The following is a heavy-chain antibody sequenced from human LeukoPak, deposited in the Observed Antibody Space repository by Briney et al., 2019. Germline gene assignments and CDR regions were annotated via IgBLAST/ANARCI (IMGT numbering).Heavy chain of an antibody. D-gene: IGHD3-16*01. CDR1: GFTSSSHW. Sequence: GGSLRLSCAASGFTSSSHWMSWVRQAPGKGLEWVANIKQDGSDKNYVGSVKGRFTISRDNDKNSLYLQMNSLRAEDTAVYYCARNGGNFDYWGQGTLVTVSS. J-gene: IGHJ4*02. CDR2: IKQDGSDK. V-gene: IGHV3-7*02. CDR3: ARNGGNFDY.